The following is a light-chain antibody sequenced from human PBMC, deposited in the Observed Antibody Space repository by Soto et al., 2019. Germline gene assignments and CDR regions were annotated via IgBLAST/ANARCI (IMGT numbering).Light chain of an antibody. CDR1: QSVSSSY. CDR2: DAS. Sequence: EIVLTQSPGTLSLSPGERATLSCRASQSVSSSYLAWYQQKPGQAPRLLIYDASNRATGIPARFSGSGSGTDFTLTISRLEPEDFAVYYCQQYGSSSWTFGQGTKVDIK. CDR3: QQYGSSSWT. J-gene: IGKJ1*01. V-gene: IGKV3-20*01.